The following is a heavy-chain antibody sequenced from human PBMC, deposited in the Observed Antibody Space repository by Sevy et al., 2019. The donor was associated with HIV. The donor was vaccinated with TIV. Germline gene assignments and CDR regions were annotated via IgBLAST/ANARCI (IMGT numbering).Heavy chain of an antibody. CDR1: GSTLTKLS. V-gene: IGHV1-24*01. CDR2: FDPEDGQT. J-gene: IGHJ4*02. CDR3: ATTKDYSESSGSPIDY. Sequence: ASVKDSCKVSGSTLTKLSIHWVRQAPGKGLEWMATFDPEDGQTIYAQKFQGRVTMTEDTSTDTGYMEVSSLRSEDTAIYYCATTKDYSESSGSPIDYWGQGTLVTVSS. D-gene: IGHD3-22*01.